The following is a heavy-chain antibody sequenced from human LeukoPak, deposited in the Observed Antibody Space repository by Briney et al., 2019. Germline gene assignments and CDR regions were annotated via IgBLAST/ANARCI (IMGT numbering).Heavy chain of an antibody. CDR1: GFTFDDYA. J-gene: IGHJ4*02. CDR2: ISWNSGSI. CDR3: AKDRYYDFWSGYFDY. D-gene: IGHD3-3*01. V-gene: IGHV3-9*01. Sequence: QPGGSLRLSCAAPGFTFDDYAMHWVRQAPGKGLEWVSGISWNSGSIGYADSVKGRFTISRDNAKNSLYLQMNSLRAEDTALYYCAKDRYYDFWSGYFDYWGQGTLVTVSS.